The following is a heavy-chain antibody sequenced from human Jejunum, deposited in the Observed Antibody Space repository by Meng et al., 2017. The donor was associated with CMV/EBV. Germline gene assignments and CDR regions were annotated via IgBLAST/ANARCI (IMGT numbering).Heavy chain of an antibody. J-gene: IGHJ4*02. CDR1: GFPRYSNG. CDR2: LWDDGSSK. CDR3: ASDNEGSSHYAQFDY. D-gene: IGHD3-22*01. V-gene: IGHV3-33*08. Sequence: SGFPRYSNGIRWVRQCPGQELEWVAVLWDDGSSKYCADYVQGRLSISRDDSKKTENLQMNSLRAENAAVYYCASDNEGSSHYAQFDYWGQGTLVTVSS.